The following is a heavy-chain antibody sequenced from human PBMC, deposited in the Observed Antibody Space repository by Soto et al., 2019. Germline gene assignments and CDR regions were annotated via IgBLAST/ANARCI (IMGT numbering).Heavy chain of an antibody. CDR3: AKDKIVATFYSGSYSDY. J-gene: IGHJ4*02. V-gene: IGHV3-23*01. CDR1: GFTFSSYA. D-gene: IGHD1-26*01. Sequence: PGGSLRLSCAASGFTFSSYAMSWVRQAPGKGLEWVSAISGSGGSTYYADSVKGRFTISRDNSKNTLYLQMNSLRAEDTAVYYCAKDKIVATFYSGSYSDYWGQGTLVTVSS. CDR2: ISGSGGST.